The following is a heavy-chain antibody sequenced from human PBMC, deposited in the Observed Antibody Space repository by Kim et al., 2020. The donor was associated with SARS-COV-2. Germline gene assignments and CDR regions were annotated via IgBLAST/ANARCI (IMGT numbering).Heavy chain of an antibody. CDR1: GFTFSNAW. CDR2: IKSKTDGGTT. J-gene: IGHJ4*02. CDR3: TTENDFWSGYYGSDY. D-gene: IGHD3-3*01. Sequence: GGSLRLSCAASGFTFSNAWMSWVRQAPGKGLEWVGRIKSKTDGGTTDYAAPVKGRFTISRDDSKNTLYLQMNSLKTEDTAVYYCTTENDFWSGYYGSDYWGQGTLVTVSS. V-gene: IGHV3-15*01.